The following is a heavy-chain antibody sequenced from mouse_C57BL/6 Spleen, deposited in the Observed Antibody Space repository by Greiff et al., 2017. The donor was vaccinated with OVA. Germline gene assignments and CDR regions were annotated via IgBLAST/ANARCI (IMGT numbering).Heavy chain of an antibody. CDR2: IYPGDGDT. CDR3: ARGVQGGDGSSYMDY. J-gene: IGHJ4*01. CDR1: GYAFSSSW. V-gene: IGHV1-82*01. Sequence: QVQLQQSGPELVKPGASVKISCKASGYAFSSSWMNWVKQRPGKGLEWIGRIYPGDGDTNYNGKFKGKATLTADKSSSTAYMQLSSLTSEDSAVYFCARGVQGGDGSSYMDYWGQGTSVTVSS. D-gene: IGHD1-1*01.